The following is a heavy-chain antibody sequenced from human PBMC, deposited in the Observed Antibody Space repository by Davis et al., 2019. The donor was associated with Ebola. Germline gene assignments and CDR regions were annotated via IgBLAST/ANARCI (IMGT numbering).Heavy chain of an antibody. Sequence: GESLKISCAASGFTFSNAWMSWVRQAPGKGLEWVGLIRSKTDGGTTVYAAPVKGRFTISRDDSKNMLYLQMNSLKTEDTAVYHCSTDYPAGQLLWGKYSMDVWGQGTTVTVSS. CDR3: STDYPAGQLLWGKYSMDV. CDR2: IRSKTDGGTT. V-gene: IGHV3-15*01. D-gene: IGHD6-25*01. CDR1: GFTFSNAW. J-gene: IGHJ6*02.